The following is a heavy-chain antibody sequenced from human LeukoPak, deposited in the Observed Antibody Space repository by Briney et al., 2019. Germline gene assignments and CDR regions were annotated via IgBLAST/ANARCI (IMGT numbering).Heavy chain of an antibody. Sequence: GGSLRLSCAASGFTFSSYWMSWVRQAPGKGLEWVAFIRYDGSNKYYADSVKGRFTISRDNSKNTLYLQMNSLRAEDTAVYYCAKDRGQLLSYYYMDVWGKGTTVTVSS. CDR1: GFTFSSYW. CDR2: IRYDGSNK. CDR3: AKDRGQLLSYYYMDV. V-gene: IGHV3-30*02. D-gene: IGHD2-2*01. J-gene: IGHJ6*03.